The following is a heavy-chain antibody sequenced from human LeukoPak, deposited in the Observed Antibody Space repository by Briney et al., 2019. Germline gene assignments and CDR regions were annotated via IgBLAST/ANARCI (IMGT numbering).Heavy chain of an antibody. J-gene: IGHJ4*02. Sequence: ASVTVSCKVSGYTLTELSMHWVRRAPGKGLEWMGGFDREDDEIMYARKFQGRVTVTEDTSTDTAVMELRSLKSEDTAVYYCATAPLVGVPTFLDSWGQGTLVTVSS. D-gene: IGHD1-26*01. CDR3: ATAPLVGVPTFLDS. CDR1: GYTLTELS. CDR2: FDREDDEI. V-gene: IGHV1-24*01.